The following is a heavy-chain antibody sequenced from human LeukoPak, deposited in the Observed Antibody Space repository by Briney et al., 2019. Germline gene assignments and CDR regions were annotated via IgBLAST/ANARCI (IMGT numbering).Heavy chain of an antibody. Sequence: PSETLSLTCAVSGGSISSGGYSWSWIRQPPGKGLEWIGYIYHSGSTYYNPSPKSRVTISVDRSKNQFSLKLSSVTAADTAVYYCARSGYYTGHFDYWGQGTLVTVSS. CDR3: ARSGYYTGHFDY. V-gene: IGHV4-30-2*01. CDR2: IYHSGST. CDR1: GGSISSGGYS. J-gene: IGHJ4*02. D-gene: IGHD3-22*01.